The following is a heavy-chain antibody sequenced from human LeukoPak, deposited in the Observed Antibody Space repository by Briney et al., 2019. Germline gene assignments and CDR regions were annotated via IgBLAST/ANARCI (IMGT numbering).Heavy chain of an antibody. CDR2: IYYSGST. J-gene: IGHJ4*02. Sequence: SETLSLTCTVSGGSISGYYWGWIRQPPGKGLEWIGSIYYSGSTYYNPSLKSRVTISVDTSKNQLSLKLSSVTAADTAVYFCARSGGLWLLTYYFDHWGQGTLVTVSS. V-gene: IGHV4-39*07. D-gene: IGHD3-22*01. CDR1: GGSISGYY. CDR3: ARSGGLWLLTYYFDH.